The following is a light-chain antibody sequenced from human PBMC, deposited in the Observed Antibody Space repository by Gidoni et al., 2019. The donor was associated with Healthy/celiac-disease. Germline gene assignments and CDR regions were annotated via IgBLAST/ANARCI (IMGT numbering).Light chain of an antibody. Sequence: EIVLTQSPGTLSLSPGERATLSCRASQSVSSSYLAWYQQKPGQAPRLLIYGASSRATGIPDRFSGSGSGTDFTLTISRREPEDFAVYYCQQYGSSLFTFGPXTKVDIK. V-gene: IGKV3-20*01. CDR1: QSVSSSY. CDR3: QQYGSSLFT. CDR2: GAS. J-gene: IGKJ3*01.